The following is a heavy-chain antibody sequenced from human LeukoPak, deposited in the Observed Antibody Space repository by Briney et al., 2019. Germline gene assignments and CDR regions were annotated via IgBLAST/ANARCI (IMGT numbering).Heavy chain of an antibody. D-gene: IGHD4-23*01. V-gene: IGHV5-51*01. CDR3: ARRPPTVVTLSRDALHI. CDR2: IYPADSDT. J-gene: IGHJ3*02. CDR1: GYTFSNYW. Sequence: GESLKISCKGSGYTFSNYWIGWVRQMPGKGLEWMGIIYPADSDTTYSPSFRGLVTISADKSINTAYLQWSSLKASDTAMYYCARRPPTVVTLSRDALHIWGQGTWSPSLQ.